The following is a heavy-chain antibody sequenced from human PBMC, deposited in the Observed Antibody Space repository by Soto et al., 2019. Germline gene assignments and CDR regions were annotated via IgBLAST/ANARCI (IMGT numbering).Heavy chain of an antibody. CDR3: ARQGFGPLRGLVDV. Sequence: QVQLQESGPGLVKPSETMSLSCTVSGGSISSYYWSWFRQSPGKRMEWIGYVHHSWGSSYNPSLQSRVAISLDPSKIQFSLKVTSVPATDTAVYYCARQGFGPLRGLVDVWGQGTTVTVSS. CDR2: VHHSWGS. CDR1: GGSISSYY. V-gene: IGHV4-59*08. J-gene: IGHJ6*02. D-gene: IGHD3-10*01.